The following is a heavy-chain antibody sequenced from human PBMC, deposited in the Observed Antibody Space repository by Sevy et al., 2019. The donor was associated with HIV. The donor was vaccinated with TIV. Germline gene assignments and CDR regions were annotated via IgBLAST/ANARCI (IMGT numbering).Heavy chain of an antibody. V-gene: IGHV3-30*04. J-gene: IGHJ6*02. Sequence: GGSLRLSCAASGFTFSSYAMHWVRQAPGKGLERVAVISYDGSNKYYADSVKGRFTISRDNSKNTLYLQMNSLRAEDTAVYYCARVGVVVPAATPYYYYGMDVWGQGTTVTVSS. CDR3: ARVGVVVPAATPYYYYGMDV. D-gene: IGHD2-2*01. CDR2: ISYDGSNK. CDR1: GFTFSSYA.